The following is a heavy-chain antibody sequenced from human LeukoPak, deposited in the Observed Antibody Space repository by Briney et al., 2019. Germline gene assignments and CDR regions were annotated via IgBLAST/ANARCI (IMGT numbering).Heavy chain of an antibody. CDR1: GGPFSGYY. Sequence: PSETLSLTCAVYGGPFSGYYWLWIRQPPGKGLVCMGEINHRGSTNYNPSLKSRVTISVDTSKNQFSLKLSSVAAADTAVYYCARPPSILGYCSSTSCYIRLYYFDYWGQGTLVTVSS. CDR3: ARPPSILGYCSSTSCYIRLYYFDY. V-gene: IGHV4-34*01. D-gene: IGHD2-2*02. J-gene: IGHJ4*02. CDR2: INHRGST.